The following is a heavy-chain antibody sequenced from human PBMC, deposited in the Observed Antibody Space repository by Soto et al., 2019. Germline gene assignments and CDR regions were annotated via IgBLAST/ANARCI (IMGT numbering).Heavy chain of an antibody. Sequence: GGALRLSCVASGFNYNNYNLHWLRQATGNSLDAVAVISFDGNTAYYAESVKGRFTVSRDNFKNILYLQMGILRLEDTDVYYCARHNRDCSSFNCYNPGRVFGLDVLGQGTTVTVSS. J-gene: IGHJ6*02. CDR3: ARHNRDCSSFNCYNPGRVFGLDV. V-gene: IGHV3-30-3*01. CDR1: GFNYNNYN. CDR2: ISFDGNTA. D-gene: IGHD2-2*01.